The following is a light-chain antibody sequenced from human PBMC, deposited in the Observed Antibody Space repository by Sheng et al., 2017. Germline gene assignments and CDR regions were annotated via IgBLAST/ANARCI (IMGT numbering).Light chain of an antibody. CDR3: QQSYNSPRT. J-gene: IGKJ1*01. CDR1: QSINND. V-gene: IGKV1-39*01. CDR2: GAS. Sequence: DIQMTQSPSSLSASVGDRVNITCRASQSINNDLNWYQQISGKAPKILIYGASSLQTGVPSRFSGSGSGTDFTLTINSLQPEDFATYYCQQSYNSPRTFG.